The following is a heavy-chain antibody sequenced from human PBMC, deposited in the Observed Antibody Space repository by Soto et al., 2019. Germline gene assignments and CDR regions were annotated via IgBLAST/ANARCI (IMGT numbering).Heavy chain of an antibody. J-gene: IGHJ6*02. CDR2: VYYSGGA. Sequence: SETLSLTCTVSGGSISGYYWSWIRQPPGKGLEWIGNVYYSGGAKYNPSVKRRVSISVDTSKNQFSLNLSSVTAADTAVYYCTRDGDGRMTTNPYYYYGMDVWGPGITVTVSS. CDR3: TRDGDGRMTTNPYYYYGMDV. V-gene: IGHV4-59*01. CDR1: GGSISGYY. D-gene: IGHD2-21*02.